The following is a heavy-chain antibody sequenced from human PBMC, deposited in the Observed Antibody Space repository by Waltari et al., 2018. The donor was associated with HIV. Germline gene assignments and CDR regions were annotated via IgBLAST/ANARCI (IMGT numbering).Heavy chain of an antibody. D-gene: IGHD6-19*01. CDR2: IRSDTDTI. CDR3: ARLKYSSGFFDY. V-gene: IGHV3-11*01. J-gene: IGHJ4*02. CDR1: GFTFRDYY. Sequence: QVQLVESGGGLVNPGGSLRLSCATSGFTFRDYYMPWIRQAPGKGLEWVSYIRSDTDTIYYADSVKGRFTISRDNAKNSLYLQMNRLSVEDTAVYYCARLKYSSGFFDYWGQGALVTVSS.